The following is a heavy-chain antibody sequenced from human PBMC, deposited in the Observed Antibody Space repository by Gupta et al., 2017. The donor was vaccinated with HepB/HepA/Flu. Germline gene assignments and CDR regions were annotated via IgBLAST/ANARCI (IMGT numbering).Heavy chain of an antibody. CDR1: GDRVPSDIIG. J-gene: IGHJ5*01. D-gene: IGHD1-1*01. V-gene: IGHV6-1*01. CDR3: ARGYMRTGFDS. Sequence: QVELQPSGPGLVQPSQTLSLTCAISGDRVPSDIIGWNWIRQSPSRGLEWLGRTYYKSKWINDYAVSVKSRIPVTPNTAKNQFSLQLNSVTPEDTAVYYCARGYMRTGFDSWGQGTLVTVSS. CDR2: TYYKSKWIN.